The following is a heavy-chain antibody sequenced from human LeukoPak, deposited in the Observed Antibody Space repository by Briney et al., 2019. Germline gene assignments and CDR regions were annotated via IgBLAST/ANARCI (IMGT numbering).Heavy chain of an antibody. D-gene: IGHD3-10*01. CDR2: INPKSGGT. V-gene: IGHV1-2*06. CDR3: AIPMVRGVITPFDY. Sequence: ASVKVSCKASGYTFTGYYMHWVRQAPGQGLGWMGRINPKSGGTNYVQKFQGRVTMAWETSISTAYMELSRLRSDDTAVYYCAIPMVRGVITPFDYWGQGTLVTVSS. CDR1: GYTFTGYY. J-gene: IGHJ4*02.